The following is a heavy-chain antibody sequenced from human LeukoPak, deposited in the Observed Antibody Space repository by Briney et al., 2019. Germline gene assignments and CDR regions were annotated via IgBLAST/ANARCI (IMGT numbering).Heavy chain of an antibody. V-gene: IGHV3-48*02. CDR2: ISSSSSTI. CDR1: GFTFSSYS. D-gene: IGHD3-22*01. CDR3: ARRGYGSSGYTFWFDP. Sequence: GGSLRLSCSASGFTFSSYSMNWVRQAPGKGLEWISYISSSSSTIYSADSVKGRFTISRDNAKNSLYLQMNSLRDEDTAVYYCARRGYGSSGYTFWFDPWGQGTLVTVSS. J-gene: IGHJ5*02.